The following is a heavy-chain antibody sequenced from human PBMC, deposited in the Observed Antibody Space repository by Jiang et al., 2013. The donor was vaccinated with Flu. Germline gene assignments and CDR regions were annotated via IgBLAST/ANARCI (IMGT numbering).Heavy chain of an antibody. CDR1: GYRFSGYW. V-gene: IGHV5-51*03. Sequence: GAEVKKPGESLKISCTVSGYRFSGYWIAWVRHMPGKGFEWMGIIHPHDSETKYSPSFQGQVTMSVDRSINTAYLQWSSLKASDTAVYFCARANDYGDIYTYFDYWGQGSLVT. J-gene: IGHJ4*02. CDR3: ARANDYGDIYTYFDY. D-gene: IGHD4/OR15-4a*01. CDR2: IHPHDSET.